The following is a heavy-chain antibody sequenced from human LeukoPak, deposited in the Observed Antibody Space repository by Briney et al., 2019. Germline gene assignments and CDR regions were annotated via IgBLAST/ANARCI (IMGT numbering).Heavy chain of an antibody. Sequence: GGSLRLSCAASGFTFSNFGMHGFRQAPGKGLLWVALIYGDGSFTRYADSVKGRFTISRDNAKNTVYLQMNSLRVEDTAVYYCARVYETNDYLYWGQGSLVTVSS. V-gene: IGHV3-74*01. CDR3: ARVYETNDYLY. CDR1: GFTFSNFG. D-gene: IGHD3-22*01. J-gene: IGHJ4*02. CDR2: IYGDGSFT.